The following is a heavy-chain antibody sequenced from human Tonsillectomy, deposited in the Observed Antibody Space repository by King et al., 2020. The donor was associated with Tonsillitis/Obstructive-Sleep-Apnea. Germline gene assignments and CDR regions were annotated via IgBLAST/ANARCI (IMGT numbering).Heavy chain of an antibody. V-gene: IGHV3-30*04. J-gene: IGHJ6*02. Sequence: HVQLVETGGGVVQPGRSLRLSCAASGFTFSSYAMHWVRQAPGKGLEWVAVISYDGSNKYYADSVKGRFTISRDNSKNTLYLQMNSLRAEDTAVYYCARDEVDWDLLGGNYYYYYGMDVWGQGTTVTVSS. CDR3: ARDEVDWDLLGGNYYYYYGMDV. CDR1: GFTFSSYA. CDR2: ISYDGSNK. D-gene: IGHD1-26*01.